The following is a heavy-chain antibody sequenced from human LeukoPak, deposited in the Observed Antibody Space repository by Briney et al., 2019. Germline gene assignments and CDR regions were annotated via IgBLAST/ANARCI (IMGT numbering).Heavy chain of an antibody. J-gene: IGHJ6*03. D-gene: IGHD6-13*01. CDR2: IYYSGST. Sequence: SETLSLTCTVSGGSISSTSYYWDWIRQPPGKGLEWIGNIYYSGSTYYNPSLKSRVTISLDTSKNQFSLKLSSVTAADTAVYYCARGSSSWLDYYMDVWGKGTTVTVSS. V-gene: IGHV4-39*07. CDR3: ARGSSSWLDYYMDV. CDR1: GGSISSTSYY.